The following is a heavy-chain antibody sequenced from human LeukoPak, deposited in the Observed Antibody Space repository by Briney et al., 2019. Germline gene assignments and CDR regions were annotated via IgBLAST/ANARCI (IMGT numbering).Heavy chain of an antibody. D-gene: IGHD3-16*01. CDR3: ARVTPGGSQALDY. J-gene: IGHJ4*02. V-gene: IGHV4-30-2*01. CDR2: IYHSGGA. Sequence: SETLSLTCTVSGDSISRDGYYWSWIRQPPGKGLEWIGYIYHSGGAYSNPSLKSRVTISVDKSKNQFSLSLNSVTAADTAVYYCARVTPGGSQALDYWGQGTLVTVSS. CDR1: GDSISRDGYY.